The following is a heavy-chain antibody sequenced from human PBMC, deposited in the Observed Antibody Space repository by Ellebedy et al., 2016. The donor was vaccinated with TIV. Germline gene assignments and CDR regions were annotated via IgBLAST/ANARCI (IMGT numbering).Heavy chain of an antibody. D-gene: IGHD4-17*01. CDR2: IRLDGGDK. CDR1: GFSFSSYW. J-gene: IGHJ3*02. CDR3: ATDGSYGDYLSPAHAFEN. V-gene: IGHV3-7*01. Sequence: GGSLRLSCAASGFSFSSYWMTWVRQAPGKGLEWVANIRLDGGDKYYVDSVKGRFTVSRDNAENSLYLQMNSLRADDTADYYCATDGSYGDYLSPAHAFENWGQGTVVIVSS.